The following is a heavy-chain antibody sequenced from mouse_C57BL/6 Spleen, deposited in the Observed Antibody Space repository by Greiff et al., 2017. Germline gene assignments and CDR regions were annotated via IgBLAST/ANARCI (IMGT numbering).Heavy chain of an antibody. J-gene: IGHJ4*01. Sequence: VQLQQSGAELARPGASVKLSCKASGYTFTSYGISWVKQRTGQGLEWIGEIYPRSGNTYYNEQFQGKATLTADKSSSPAYMELRSLTSEDSAVYFCARKGLYGSSSDYAMDYWGQGTSVTVSS. CDR1: GYTFTSYG. CDR2: IYPRSGNT. D-gene: IGHD1-1*01. V-gene: IGHV1-81*01. CDR3: ARKGLYGSSSDYAMDY.